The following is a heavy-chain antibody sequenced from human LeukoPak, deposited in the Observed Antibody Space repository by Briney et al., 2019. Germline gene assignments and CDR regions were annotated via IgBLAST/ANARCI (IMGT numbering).Heavy chain of an antibody. CDR3: ARIYVCGGYFDY. V-gene: IGHV1-18*01. Sequence: GASVKLSCKASGYTFTSYGISWVRQAPGQGLEWMGWISAYNGNTNYAQKLQGRVTMTTDTSTSTAYMELRLLPSDVPAFYYGARIYVCGGYFDYWGQGTLVTVSS. J-gene: IGHJ4*02. CDR1: GYTFTSYG. CDR2: ISAYNGNT. D-gene: IGHD2-21*01.